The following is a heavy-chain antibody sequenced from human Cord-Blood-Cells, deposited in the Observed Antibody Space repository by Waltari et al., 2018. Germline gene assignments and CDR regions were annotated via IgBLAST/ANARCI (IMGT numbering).Heavy chain of an antibody. CDR2: INHSGST. V-gene: IGHV4-34*01. Sequence: QVQLQQWGAGLLKPSETLSLTCAVYGGSFSGYYCSWIRQPPGKGLEWIGEINHSGSTNYNPSLKSRVTISVDTSKNQFSLKLSSVTAADTAVYYCARWFSGSYYFDYWGQGTLVTVSS. CDR1: GGSFSGYY. J-gene: IGHJ4*02. CDR3: ARWFSGSYYFDY. D-gene: IGHD3-10*01.